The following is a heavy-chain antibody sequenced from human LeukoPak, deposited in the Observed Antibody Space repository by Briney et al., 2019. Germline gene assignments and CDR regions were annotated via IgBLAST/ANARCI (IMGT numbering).Heavy chain of an antibody. V-gene: IGHV1-2*04. Sequence: ASVKVSCKASGYTFTGYYMHWVRQAPGQGLEWMGWINPNSGGTNYAQKFQGWVTMTRDTSISTAYMELSRLRSDDTAVYYCARSFIDTVTAFYYYGMDVWGQGTTVTVSS. J-gene: IGHJ6*02. CDR1: GYTFTGYY. CDR3: ARSFIDTVTAFYYYGMDV. CDR2: INPNSGGT. D-gene: IGHD3-16*02.